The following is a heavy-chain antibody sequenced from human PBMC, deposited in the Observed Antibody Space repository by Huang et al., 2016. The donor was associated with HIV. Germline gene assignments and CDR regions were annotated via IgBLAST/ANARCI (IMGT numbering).Heavy chain of an antibody. CDR1: GFSFSRCN. V-gene: IGHV3-48*01. Sequence: EEQLVESGGGLVQPGGSLRLSCAACGFSFSRCNMNWVGQAPGKGLEWLANISETGSVITYADSVKGRFTVARDNAKNSLYLQMDSLRAEDTAVYYCARGYSSSWLYNWGQGTLVTVSS. J-gene: IGHJ4*02. D-gene: IGHD6-13*01. CDR2: ISETGSVI. CDR3: ARGYSSSWLYN.